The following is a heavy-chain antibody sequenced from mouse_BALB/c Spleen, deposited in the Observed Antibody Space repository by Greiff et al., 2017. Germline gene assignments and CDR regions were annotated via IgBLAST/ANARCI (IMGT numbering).Heavy chain of an antibody. CDR3: ARDPATVVARDCYFDV. V-gene: IGHV5-9-4*01. CDR2: ISSGGSYI. Sequence: DVKLVESGGGLVKPGGSLKLSCAASGFTFSSYAMSWVRQSPEKRLEWVAEISSGGSYIYYPDTVTGRFTISRDNAKNTLYLEMSSLRSEDTAMYYCARDPATVVARDCYFDVWGAGTTVTVSS. CDR1: GFTFSSYA. D-gene: IGHD1-1*01. J-gene: IGHJ1*01.